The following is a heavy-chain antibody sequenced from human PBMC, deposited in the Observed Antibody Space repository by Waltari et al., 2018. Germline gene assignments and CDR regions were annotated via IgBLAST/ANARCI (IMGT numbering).Heavy chain of an antibody. CDR3: ARLMLSHPENGMDV. J-gene: IGHJ6*02. Sequence: EVQLVESGGGFFQPGGSLSLSCEASGFAFSNFWIHWVRQAPGRGLEWFSRISGDGTSISNADSVGGRFSISRDNYKNTVYLQIHSLRAEDTAVFYCARLMLSHPENGMDVWGQGTSVTVS. D-gene: IGHD3-10*02. CDR2: ISGDGTSI. V-gene: IGHV3-74*01. CDR1: GFAFSNFW.